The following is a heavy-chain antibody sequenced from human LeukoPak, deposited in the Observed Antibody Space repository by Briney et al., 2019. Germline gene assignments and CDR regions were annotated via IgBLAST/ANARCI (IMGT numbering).Heavy chain of an antibody. CDR1: GFTFSSYA. V-gene: IGHV3-23*01. D-gene: IGHD3-3*01. Sequence: PGGSLRLSCAASGFTFSSYAMSWVRQAPGKGLEWVSAISGSGGSTYYADSVKGRFTISRDNSKNTLYLQMNSLRAEDTAVYCCAKGFVWSGYYTGRAFDIWGQGTMVTVSS. CDR2: ISGSGGST. J-gene: IGHJ3*02. CDR3: AKGFVWSGYYTGRAFDI.